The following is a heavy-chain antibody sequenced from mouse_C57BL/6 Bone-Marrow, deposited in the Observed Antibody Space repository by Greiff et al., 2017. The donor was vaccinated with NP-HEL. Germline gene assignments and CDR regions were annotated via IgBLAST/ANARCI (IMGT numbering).Heavy chain of an antibody. D-gene: IGHD2-3*01. V-gene: IGHV1-61*01. J-gene: IGHJ4*01. Sequence: VQLQQPGAELVRPGSSVKLSCKASGYTFTSYWMDWVKQRPGQGLEWIGNIYPSDSETHYNQKFKDKATLTVDKSSSTAYMQLRSLTSEDSAVYFCARRGWLLRGAMDYWGHGTSVTVSS. CDR2: IYPSDSET. CDR1: GYTFTSYW. CDR3: ARRGWLLRGAMDY.